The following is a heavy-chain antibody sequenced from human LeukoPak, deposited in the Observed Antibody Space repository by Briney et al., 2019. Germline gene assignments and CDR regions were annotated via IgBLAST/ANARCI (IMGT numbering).Heavy chain of an antibody. CDR2: IYYSGST. CDR1: GGSISSGDNY. D-gene: IGHD6-13*01. CDR3: ARESIAAADSYYFYYMDV. V-gene: IGHV4-30-4*01. Sequence: PSQTLSLTCTVSGGSISSGDNYWSWIRQPPGKGLEWIGYIYYSGSTYYNPSLESRVTISVDTSKNQFSLKLSSVPAADTAVYFCARESIAAADSYYFYYMDVWGKGTTVTVSS. J-gene: IGHJ6*03.